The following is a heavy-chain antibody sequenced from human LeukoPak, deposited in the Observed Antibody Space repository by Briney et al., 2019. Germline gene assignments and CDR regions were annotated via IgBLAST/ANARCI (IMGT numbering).Heavy chain of an antibody. CDR2: ISSSSSYI. D-gene: IGHD2-21*02. Sequence: GGSLRLSCGASGFTFSTYGMSWVRQAPGKGLEWVSSISSSSSYIYYADSVKGRFTISRDNAKNSLYLQMNSLRAEDTAVYYCAREVVTAYFDYWGQGTLVTVSS. CDR1: GFTFSTYG. CDR3: AREVVTAYFDY. V-gene: IGHV3-21*01. J-gene: IGHJ4*02.